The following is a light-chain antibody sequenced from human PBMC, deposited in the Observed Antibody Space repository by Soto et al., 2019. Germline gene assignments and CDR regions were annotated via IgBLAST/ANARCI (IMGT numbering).Light chain of an antibody. Sequence: TQVPSSLSASPTDRVTLPCRASQNINNWIAWYQQKPGKAPKLLIYAASTLESGVPSRFSATVSGTEFSLTITSLQPEDFATYYCQQLFDSPITVGQGTRLEI. CDR1: QNINNW. V-gene: IGKV1-5*01. J-gene: IGKJ5*01. CDR3: QQLFDSPIT. CDR2: AAS.